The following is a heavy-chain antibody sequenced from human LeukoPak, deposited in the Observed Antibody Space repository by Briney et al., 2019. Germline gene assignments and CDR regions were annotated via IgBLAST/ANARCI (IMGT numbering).Heavy chain of an antibody. Sequence: PWGSLRLSCAASGLTLSDHYMDWVRQAPGKGLEWVARSRNKRNSYTTEYAASVKGRFTISRDDSKNSLSLQMNSLKTEDTAVYYCASSPTPYGSGSYGRGAFDIWGQGTLVTVSS. CDR1: GLTLSDHY. D-gene: IGHD3-10*01. CDR3: ASSPTPYGSGSYGRGAFDI. CDR2: SRNKRNSYTT. J-gene: IGHJ3*02. V-gene: IGHV3-72*01.